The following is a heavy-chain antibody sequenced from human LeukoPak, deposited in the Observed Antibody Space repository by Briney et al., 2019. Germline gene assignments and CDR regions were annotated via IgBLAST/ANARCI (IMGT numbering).Heavy chain of an antibody. Sequence: PSETLSLTCTVSGGSISSYYWSWIRQPPGKGLEWIGYIYYSASTNYNPSLKSRVTISVDTSKNQFSLKLSSVTAADTAVYYCARGLLDGYTHPAAFDIWGQGTMVTVSS. V-gene: IGHV4-59*01. CDR2: IYYSAST. D-gene: IGHD5-24*01. J-gene: IGHJ3*02. CDR1: GGSISSYY. CDR3: ARGLLDGYTHPAAFDI.